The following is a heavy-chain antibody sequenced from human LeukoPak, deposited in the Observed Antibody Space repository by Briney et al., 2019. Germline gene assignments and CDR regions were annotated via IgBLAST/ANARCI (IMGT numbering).Heavy chain of an antibody. CDR1: GFTFSSYA. Sequence: GGSLRLPCAASGFTFSSYAMSWVRQAPGEGLGWVSSISGSGTNTYYADSVKGRFTISRDNSKNTLYLQMNSLRAEDTAVYYCAKAHGLQSATSNYAFHIWGQGTMVTVSS. CDR3: AKAHGLQSATSNYAFHI. D-gene: IGHD1-1*01. CDR2: ISGSGTNT. J-gene: IGHJ3*02. V-gene: IGHV3-23*01.